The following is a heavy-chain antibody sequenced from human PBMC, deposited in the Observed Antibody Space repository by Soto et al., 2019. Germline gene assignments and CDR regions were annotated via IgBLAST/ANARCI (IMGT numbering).Heavy chain of an antibody. J-gene: IGHJ6*02. CDR1: GGSISSGDYY. V-gene: IGHV4-30-4*08. Sequence: LSLTCTVSGGSISSGDYYWSWIRQPLGKGLEWIGYIYYRGSTYYSPSLKSRITISIDTSKNQFSLKLSSVTAADTAVYYCARVGTYSSSSVYSYGMDVWGQGTTVTVSS. D-gene: IGHD6-6*01. CDR3: ARVGTYSSSSVYSYGMDV. CDR2: IYYRGST.